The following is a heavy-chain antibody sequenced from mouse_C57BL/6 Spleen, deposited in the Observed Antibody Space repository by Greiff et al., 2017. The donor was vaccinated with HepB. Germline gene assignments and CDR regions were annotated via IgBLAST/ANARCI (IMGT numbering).Heavy chain of an antibody. Sequence: VQLKESGPELVKPGASVKISCKASGYSFTDYNMNWVKQSNGKSLEWIGVINPNYGTTSYNQKFKGKATLTVDQSSSTAYMQLNSLTSEDSAVYYCARGITTVVEDWYFDVWGTGTTVTVSS. J-gene: IGHJ1*03. CDR2: INPNYGTT. CDR1: GYSFTDYN. V-gene: IGHV1-39*01. CDR3: ARGITTVVEDWYFDV. D-gene: IGHD1-1*01.